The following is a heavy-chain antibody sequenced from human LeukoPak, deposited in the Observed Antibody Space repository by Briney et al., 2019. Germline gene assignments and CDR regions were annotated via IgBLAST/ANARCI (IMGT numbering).Heavy chain of an antibody. CDR2: ITSDGRST. Sequence: GGSLRLSCAASGFTFSSTWMHWVRHVAGKGLVWVSRITSDGRSTEYAESVKGRFTISRDNAKNTLYLQMNSLRVEDTAVYYCAKEGDYYGSGSHRDAFDMWGQGTMVTVSS. V-gene: IGHV3-74*01. CDR3: AKEGDYYGSGSHRDAFDM. J-gene: IGHJ3*02. D-gene: IGHD3-10*01. CDR1: GFTFSSTW.